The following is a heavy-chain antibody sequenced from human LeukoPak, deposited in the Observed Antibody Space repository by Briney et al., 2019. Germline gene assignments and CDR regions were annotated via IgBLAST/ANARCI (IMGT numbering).Heavy chain of an antibody. J-gene: IGHJ4*02. D-gene: IGHD3-16*01. V-gene: IGHV3-53*04. CDR2: VHAGGYASA. Sequence: GGSLRLSCAASGFTFSSNDMNWVRQAPGKGLEWVSLVHAGGYASAYYADSVRGRFTVSRYDSKNTLDLQMNGLRPDDTAVYYCLRQGVGDPPRWGQGALVIVSS. CDR3: LRQGVGDPPR. CDR1: GFTFSSND.